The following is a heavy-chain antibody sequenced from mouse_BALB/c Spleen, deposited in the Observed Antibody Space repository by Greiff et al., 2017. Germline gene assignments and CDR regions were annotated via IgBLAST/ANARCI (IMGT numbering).Heavy chain of an antibody. CDR2: ISNGGGST. V-gene: IGHV5-12-2*01. CDR1: GFTFSSYT. CDR3: AKSYYLDY. J-gene: IGHJ2*01. Sequence: DVHLVESGGGLVQPGGSLKLSCAASGFTFSSYTMSWVRQTPEKRLEWVAYISNGGGSTYYPDTVKGRFTISRDNAKNTLYLQMSSLKSEDTAMYYCAKSYYLDYWGQGTTLTVSS.